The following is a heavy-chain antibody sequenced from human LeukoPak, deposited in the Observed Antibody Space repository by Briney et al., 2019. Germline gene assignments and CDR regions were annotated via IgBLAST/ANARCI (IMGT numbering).Heavy chain of an antibody. Sequence: SETLSLTCTVSGGSIRGDHWSWIRQPPGKGLEWIGNIFNSGSPKYNPSLKSRVTMSLDTSTNQFSLNLSSVTAADTAVYYCASRYYYDGLYDYWGQGTLVTVSS. J-gene: IGHJ4*02. CDR1: GGSIRGDH. D-gene: IGHD3-22*01. V-gene: IGHV4-59*08. CDR2: IFNSGSP. CDR3: ASRYYYDGLYDY.